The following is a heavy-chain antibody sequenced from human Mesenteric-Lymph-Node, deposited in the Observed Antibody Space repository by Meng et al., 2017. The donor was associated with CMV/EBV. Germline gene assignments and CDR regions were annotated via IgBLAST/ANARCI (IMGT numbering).Heavy chain of an antibody. CDR1: GFTFSSYE. J-gene: IGHJ4*02. Sequence: GGSLRLSCAASGFTFSSYEMNWVRQAPGKGLEWVSTISASGGYTYYADSVKGRFTISRDSSKYTLYLQMSSLRVEDTAVYYCAKNHVPYGDHDCWGQGTLVTVSS. CDR3: AKNHVPYGDHDC. CDR2: ISASGGYT. V-gene: IGHV3-23*01. D-gene: IGHD4-17*01.